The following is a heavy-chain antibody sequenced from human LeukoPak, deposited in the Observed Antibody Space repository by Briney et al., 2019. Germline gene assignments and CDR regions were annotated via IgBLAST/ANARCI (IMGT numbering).Heavy chain of an antibody. CDR1: GFTFSSYA. CDR2: ISGSGGST. D-gene: IGHD3-16*02. Sequence: PGGSLRLSCAASGFTFSSYAMSWVRQAPGKGLEWVSAISGSGGSTYYADSVKGRFTISRDNSKNTLYLQMNSLRAEDTAVYYCAREGGNTWGSFRSVGAFDVWGRGTMVTVSS. CDR3: AREGGNTWGSFRSVGAFDV. V-gene: IGHV3-23*01. J-gene: IGHJ3*01.